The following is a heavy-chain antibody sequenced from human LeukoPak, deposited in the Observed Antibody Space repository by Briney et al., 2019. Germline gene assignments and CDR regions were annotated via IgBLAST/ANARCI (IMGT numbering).Heavy chain of an antibody. CDR3: AKDGYYDSSAYYYVRYFDL. Sequence: GGSLRLSCAASGFTFSSYAMSWVRQAPGKGLEWVSAISGSGGSTYYADSVKGRFTISRDNSKNTLYLQMNGLRAEDTAVYYCAKDGYYDSSAYYYVRYFDLWGRGTLVTVSS. D-gene: IGHD3-22*01. J-gene: IGHJ2*01. CDR1: GFTFSSYA. V-gene: IGHV3-23*01. CDR2: ISGSGGST.